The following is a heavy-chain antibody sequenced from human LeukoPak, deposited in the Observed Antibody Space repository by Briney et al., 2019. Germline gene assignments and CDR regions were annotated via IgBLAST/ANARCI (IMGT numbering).Heavy chain of an antibody. D-gene: IGHD6-19*01. CDR2: IYYSGST. Sequence: SETLSLTCTVSGGSINTYSWTWIRQPPGKGLEWIGNIYYSGSTNYNPSLKSRVTISIDTSKNQFTLKVSSVTAADTAVYYCARAHSSGWPHMFDPWGQGTLVTVPS. V-gene: IGHV4-59*01. CDR1: GGSINTYS. CDR3: ARAHSSGWPHMFDP. J-gene: IGHJ5*02.